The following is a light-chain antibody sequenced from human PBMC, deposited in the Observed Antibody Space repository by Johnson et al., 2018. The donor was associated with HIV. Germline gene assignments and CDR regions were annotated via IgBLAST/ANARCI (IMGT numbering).Light chain of an antibody. V-gene: IGLV1-51*01. CDR2: NNS. CDR3: GTWDSSLSAV. Sequence: QSVLTQPPSVSAAPGQKVTISCSGSRSNIGNNYVSWYQQLPGTAPKLLISNNSKRPSGIPDRFSGSKSGTSATLAITGLPTGDEADYYCGTWDSSLSAVFGTGTKVTVL. J-gene: IGLJ1*01. CDR1: RSNIGNNY.